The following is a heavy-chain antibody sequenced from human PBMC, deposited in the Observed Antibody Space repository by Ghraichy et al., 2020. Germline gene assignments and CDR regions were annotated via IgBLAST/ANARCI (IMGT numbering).Heavy chain of an antibody. J-gene: IGHJ6*03. D-gene: IGHD3-10*01. Sequence: GGSLRLSCTGSGFIFRSYVMNWVRQAPGKGLEWISSITKNGDNSYYADSVRGRFTISRDNSQNKLYLQMTNLGSEDAAVYFCARPYGTLYYSQNYMDLWGKGTTVTVSS. CDR2: ITKNGDNS. V-gene: IGHV3-23*01. CDR1: GFIFRSYV. CDR3: ARPYGTLYYSQNYMDL.